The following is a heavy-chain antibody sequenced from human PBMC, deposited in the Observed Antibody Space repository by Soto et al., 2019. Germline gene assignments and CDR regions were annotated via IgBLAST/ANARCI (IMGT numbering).Heavy chain of an antibody. Sequence: ASETLPLTCSVSDDSINSDKYYWGWIRQPPGKGMEWIGSIYYRGNAYYNPSLQTRVTISQDKSKSQFSLKLNSVTAADSAVYFCARLEGLATISYYFDFWGPGALVTVSS. CDR2: IYYRGNA. V-gene: IGHV4-39*01. CDR1: DDSINSDKYY. D-gene: IGHD5-12*01. CDR3: ARLEGLATISYYFDF. J-gene: IGHJ4*02.